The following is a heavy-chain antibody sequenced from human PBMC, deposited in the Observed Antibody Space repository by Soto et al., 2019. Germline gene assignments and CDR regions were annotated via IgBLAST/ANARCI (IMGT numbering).Heavy chain of an antibody. CDR3: AKGTEGSS. D-gene: IGHD2-2*01. J-gene: IGHJ4*02. V-gene: IGHV3-23*01. CDR2: IDGSGGSK. CDR1: GFSFSKYP. Sequence: EVQVLESGGGLVQPGGSLRLSCEASGFSFSKYPMNWVRQAPGKGLEWVSGIDGSGGSKYYADAVKGRFTISRDNSKNTVYLQMNSLRAEAAAVYYCAKGTEGSSWGQGTRVTVSS.